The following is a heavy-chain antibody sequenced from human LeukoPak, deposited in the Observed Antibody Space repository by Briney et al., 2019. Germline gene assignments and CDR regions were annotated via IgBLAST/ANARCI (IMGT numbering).Heavy chain of an antibody. V-gene: IGHV1-8*01. CDR1: GYTFTSYD. CDR2: MNPNGGNT. J-gene: IGHJ5*02. Sequence: ASVKVSRKASGYTFTSYDINWVRQATGQGLEWMGWMNPNGGNTGYAQKFQGRVTMTRNTSISTAYMELSSLRSEDTAVYYCARAPIQYWFDPWGQGTLVTVSS. CDR3: ARAPIQYWFDP. D-gene: IGHD4-11*01.